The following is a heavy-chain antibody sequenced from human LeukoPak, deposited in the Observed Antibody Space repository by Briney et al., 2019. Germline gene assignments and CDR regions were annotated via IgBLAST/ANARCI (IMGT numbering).Heavy chain of an antibody. CDR2: ISYDGSNK. CDR1: GFTFSSYA. J-gene: IGHJ6*03. V-gene: IGHV3-30*01. CDR3: ARDTVPFYYYYYMDV. Sequence: PGGSLRLSCAAPGFTFSSYAMHWVRQAPGKGLEWVAVISYDGSNKYYADSVKGRFTISRDNSKNTLYLQMNSLRAEDTAVYYCARDTVPFYYYYYMDVWGKGTTVTVSS. D-gene: IGHD6-6*01.